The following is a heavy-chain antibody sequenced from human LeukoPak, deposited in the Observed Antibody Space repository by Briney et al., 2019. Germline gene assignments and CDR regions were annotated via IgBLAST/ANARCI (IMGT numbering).Heavy chain of an antibody. CDR2: INPNSGGT. J-gene: IGHJ5*02. CDR3: ARAARNGDYSNWFDP. D-gene: IGHD4-17*01. Sequence: ASVKVSCKASGYTFTGYYMHWVRQAPGQGLEWMGWINPNSGGTNYAQKFQGRVTMTRDTSISTAYMELSRLRSDDTAAYYCARAARNGDYSNWFDPWGQGTLVTVSS. V-gene: IGHV1-2*02. CDR1: GYTFTGYY.